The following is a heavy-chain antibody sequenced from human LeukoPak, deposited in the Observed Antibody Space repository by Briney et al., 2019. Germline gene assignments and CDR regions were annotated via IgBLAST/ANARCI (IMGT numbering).Heavy chain of an antibody. D-gene: IGHD6-19*01. CDR3: ARTRGAVATDPFDI. J-gene: IGHJ3*02. CDR1: GFTFNSYG. CDR2: IWYDGSNK. V-gene: IGHV3-33*01. Sequence: GRSLRLSCAASGFTFNSYGMHWVRQAPGKGLEWVAVIWYDGSNKYYADSVKGRFTISRDNSKNTLYLQMNSLRAEDTAVYYCARTRGAVATDPFDIWGHGTMVIVSS.